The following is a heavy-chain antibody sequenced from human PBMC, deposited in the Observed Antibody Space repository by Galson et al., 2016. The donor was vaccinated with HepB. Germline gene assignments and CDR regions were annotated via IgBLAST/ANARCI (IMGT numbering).Heavy chain of an antibody. V-gene: IGHV5-51*01. D-gene: IGHD4/OR15-4a*01. J-gene: IGHJ6*02. CDR2: IYPGDSDT. Sequence: QSGAEVKKPGESLKISCRVYGYSFTSYWLAWVRQMPGKGLEWMGIIYPGDSDTKYSPSLEGQVTTSVDKSINTAFLHWTSLQASDSGIYFCARNRSNPKSRDYHYGLDGWGQGTTVTVSS. CDR3: ARNRSNPKSRDYHYGLDG. CDR1: GYSFTSYW.